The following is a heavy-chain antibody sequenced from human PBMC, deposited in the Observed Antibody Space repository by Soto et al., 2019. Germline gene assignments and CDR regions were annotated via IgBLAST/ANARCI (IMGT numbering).Heavy chain of an antibody. J-gene: IGHJ3*02. CDR3: AKDDSGAADI. V-gene: IGHV4-4*07. Sequence: QVQLQESGPGLVEPSETLSLTCTVSGGSISTYSWNWIRQPAGKGLEWIGRVDTTGGTNHIASLKSRVTMSVDTSKNQFSLNLRFVTAADTAVYFCAKDDSGAADIWGQGTMVTVS. D-gene: IGHD3-16*01. CDR2: VDTTGGT. CDR1: GGSISTYS.